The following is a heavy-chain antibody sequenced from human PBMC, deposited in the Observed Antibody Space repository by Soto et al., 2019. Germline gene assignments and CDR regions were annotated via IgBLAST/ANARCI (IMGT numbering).Heavy chain of an antibody. CDR1: GYSFTSYW. Sequence: PGESLKISCKGSGYSFTSYWISWVRQMPGKGLEWMGRIDPSDSYTNYSPSFQGHVTISADKSISTAYLQWSSLKASDTAMYYCGRKYGDYVSYYYYYGMDVWGQGTTVTVSS. CDR2: IDPSDSYT. J-gene: IGHJ6*02. CDR3: GRKYGDYVSYYYYYGMDV. D-gene: IGHD4-17*01. V-gene: IGHV5-10-1*01.